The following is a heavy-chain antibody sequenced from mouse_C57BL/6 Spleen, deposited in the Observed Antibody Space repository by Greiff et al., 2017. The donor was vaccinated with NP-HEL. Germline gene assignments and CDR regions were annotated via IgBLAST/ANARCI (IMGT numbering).Heavy chain of an antibody. Sequence: VQLQQSGPELVKPGASVKMSCKASGYTFSDYNMHWVKQSHGKSLEWIGYINPNNGGTSYNQKFKGKATLTVNKSSSTAYMELRSLTSEDSAVYYCASLTGTEEDWYFDVWGTGTTVTVSS. V-gene: IGHV1-22*01. CDR3: ASLTGTEEDWYFDV. CDR2: INPNNGGT. J-gene: IGHJ1*03. CDR1: GYTFSDYN. D-gene: IGHD4-1*01.